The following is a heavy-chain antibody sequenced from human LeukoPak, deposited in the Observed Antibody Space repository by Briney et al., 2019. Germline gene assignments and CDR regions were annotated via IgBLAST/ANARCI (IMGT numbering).Heavy chain of an antibody. CDR3: ARDRYCSSTSCYGWTWFDP. CDR2: IWYDGSNK. CDR1: GFTFSSYG. D-gene: IGHD2-2*01. J-gene: IGHJ5*02. V-gene: IGHV3-33*01. Sequence: GGSLRLSCAASGFTFSSYGMHWVRQAPGKGLEWVAVIWYDGSNKYYADFVKGRFTISRDNSKNTLYLQMNSLRAEDTAVYYCARDRYCSSTSCYGWTWFDPWGQGTLVTVSS.